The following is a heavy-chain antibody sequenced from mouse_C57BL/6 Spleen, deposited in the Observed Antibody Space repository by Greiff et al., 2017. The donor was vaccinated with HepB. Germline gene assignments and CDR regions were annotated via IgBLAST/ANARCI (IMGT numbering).Heavy chain of an antibody. CDR2: FYPGSGSI. J-gene: IGHJ3*01. Sequence: VQLVESGAELVKPGASVKLSCKASGYTFTEYTIHWVKQSSGQGLEWIGWFYPGSGSIKYNEKFKDKATLTADKSSSTVYMELSRLTSEDSAVYFCARHEEDYYGSSPWFAYWGQGTLVTVSA. CDR1: GYTFTEYT. CDR3: ARHEEDYYGSSPWFAY. D-gene: IGHD1-1*01. V-gene: IGHV1-62-2*01.